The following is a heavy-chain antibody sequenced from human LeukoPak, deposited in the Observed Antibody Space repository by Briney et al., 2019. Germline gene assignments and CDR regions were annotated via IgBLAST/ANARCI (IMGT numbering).Heavy chain of an antibody. CDR2: IYYSGST. CDR3: ARDMGGGDYDILTGYLRGGFDY. CDR1: GGSISSYY. Sequence: SETLSLTCTVSGGSISSYYWSWIRQPPGKGLEWIGYIYYSGSTNYNPSLKSRVTISVDTSKNQFSLKLSSVTAADTAVYYCARDMGGGDYDILTGYLRGGFDYWGQGTLVTVSS. J-gene: IGHJ4*02. V-gene: IGHV4-59*12. D-gene: IGHD3-9*01.